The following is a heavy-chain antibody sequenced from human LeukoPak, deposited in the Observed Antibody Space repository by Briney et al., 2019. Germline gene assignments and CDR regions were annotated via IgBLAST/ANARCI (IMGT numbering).Heavy chain of an antibody. Sequence: KPSETLSLTCTVSGGSVSSTAYYWGWIRQTPGKGLEWIGNAYVNGHTYYNPSLKSRVTIVVDTSKNEFSLKLSSVTAADTAAYYCARLGGYNLSRNAFDIWGRGTLVTVSS. CDR3: ARLGGYNLSRNAFDI. D-gene: IGHD5-24*01. V-gene: IGHV4-39*01. CDR2: AYVNGHT. J-gene: IGHJ3*02. CDR1: GGSVSSTAYY.